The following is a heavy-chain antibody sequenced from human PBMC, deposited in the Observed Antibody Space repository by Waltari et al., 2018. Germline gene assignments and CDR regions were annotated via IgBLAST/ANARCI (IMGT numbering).Heavy chain of an antibody. CDR1: GYTFTSYA. CDR2: INAGKGNT. J-gene: IGHJ5*02. V-gene: IGHV1-3*01. D-gene: IGHD1-26*01. Sequence: QVQLVQSGAEVKKPGASVKVSCKASGYTFTSYAMHWVRQAPGQRLEWMGWINAGKGNTKYSQKCQVRVTSTRDTSASTAYMELSSLRSEDTAVYYCARGSRPNWFDPWGQGTLVTVAS. CDR3: ARGSRPNWFDP.